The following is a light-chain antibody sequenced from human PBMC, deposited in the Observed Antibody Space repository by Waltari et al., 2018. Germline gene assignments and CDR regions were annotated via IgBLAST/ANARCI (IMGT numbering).Light chain of an antibody. Sequence: QSVLTQPPSVSGAPGQRVTISCTGSGSNIGAGYDTHWYQQLPGKAPRLLIYGVKLRPVGGPDRFFGSQSGTSAALAITGLQAEDEGDYYCQSYDTSLRVVFGGGTKLTVL. CDR2: GVK. CDR1: GSNIGAGYD. V-gene: IGLV1-40*01. CDR3: QSYDTSLRVV. J-gene: IGLJ2*01.